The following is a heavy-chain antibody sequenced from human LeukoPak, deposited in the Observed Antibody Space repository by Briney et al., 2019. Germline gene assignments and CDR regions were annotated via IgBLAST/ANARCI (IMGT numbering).Heavy chain of an antibody. V-gene: IGHV1-69*04. CDR2: IIPILGIA. CDR1: GGTFSSYA. CDR3: ATAGGRALLLILDY. J-gene: IGHJ4*02. Sequence: SVKVSCKASGGTFSSYAISWVRQAPGQGLEWVGRIIPILGIANYAQKFQGRVTITADKSTSTAYMELSSLRSEDTAVYYCATAGGRALLLILDYWGQGTLVTVSS. D-gene: IGHD1-26*01.